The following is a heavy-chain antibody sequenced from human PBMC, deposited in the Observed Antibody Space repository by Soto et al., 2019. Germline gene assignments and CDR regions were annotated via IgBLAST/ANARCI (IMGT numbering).Heavy chain of an antibody. D-gene: IGHD3-10*01. Sequence: ASVRISCKASGYTVTNYEMDWVRQAPGQKLEWMGWINAGNGNTKSSQKFQGRVTITRDTSASTAYMELSSLRSEDTAVYYCARCITLVRGVRSYGMDVWGQGTTVTVSS. CDR3: ARCITLVRGVRSYGMDV. CDR2: INAGNGNT. J-gene: IGHJ6*02. CDR1: GYTVTNYE. V-gene: IGHV1-3*01.